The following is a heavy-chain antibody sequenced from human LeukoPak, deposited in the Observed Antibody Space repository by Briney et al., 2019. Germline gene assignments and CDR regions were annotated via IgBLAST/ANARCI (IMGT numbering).Heavy chain of an antibody. CDR1: GFTFDDYA. CDR2: ISWNSGSI. J-gene: IGHJ4*02. Sequence: GGSLRLSCAASGFTFDDYAMHWVRQAPGKGLEWASGISWNSGSIGYADSVKGRFTISRDNAKNSLYLQMNSLRAEDTALYYCAKDMGYSYGYPLGYWGQGTLVTVSS. D-gene: IGHD5-18*01. CDR3: AKDMGYSYGYPLGY. V-gene: IGHV3-9*01.